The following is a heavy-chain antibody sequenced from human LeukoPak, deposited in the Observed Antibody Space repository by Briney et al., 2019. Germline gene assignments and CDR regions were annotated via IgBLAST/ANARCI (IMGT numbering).Heavy chain of an antibody. J-gene: IGHJ4*02. CDR3: AKDFPYYYDSSGYSIPSPHEY. V-gene: IGHV3-9*01. CDR2: ISWNSGSI. D-gene: IGHD3-22*01. Sequence: PGGSLRLSCAASGFTFDDYAMHWVRQAPGKGLEWVSGISWNSGSIGYADSVKGRFTISRDNSKNTLYLQMNSLRAEDTAVYYCAKDFPYYYDSSGYSIPSPHEYWGQGTLVTVSS. CDR1: GFTFDDYA.